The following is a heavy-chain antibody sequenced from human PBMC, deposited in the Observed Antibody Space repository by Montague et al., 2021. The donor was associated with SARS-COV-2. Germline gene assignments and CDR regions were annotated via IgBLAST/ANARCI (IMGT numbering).Heavy chain of an antibody. CDR1: GDSISSYY. CDR2: AYYVPSTNXANT. CDR3: ARLVWFGELSSENWFDP. V-gene: IGHV4-59*08. D-gene: IGHD3-10*01. J-gene: IGHJ5*02. Sequence: SETLSLTCSVSGDSISSYYDNWIRQTPGKGLEWIGYAYYVPSTNXANTNSNPSLKRRVTISLDTSENQFSLKLNSVTAADTAAYYCARLVWFGELSSENWFDPWGQGTLVTVSS.